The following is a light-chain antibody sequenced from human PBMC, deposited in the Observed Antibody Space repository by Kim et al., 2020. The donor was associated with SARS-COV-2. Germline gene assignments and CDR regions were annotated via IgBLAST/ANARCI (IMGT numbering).Light chain of an antibody. J-gene: IGKJ1*01. CDR3: QQRSNWPWT. CDR1: QSVGNY. CDR2: DAS. Sequence: LSPGDRASLSCRASQSVGNYLAWYQHKPGQAPRLLIHDASNRATGIPARFSSSGSGTDFTLTISSLAPEDFAVYYCQQRSNWPWTFGQGTKVDIK. V-gene: IGKV3-11*01.